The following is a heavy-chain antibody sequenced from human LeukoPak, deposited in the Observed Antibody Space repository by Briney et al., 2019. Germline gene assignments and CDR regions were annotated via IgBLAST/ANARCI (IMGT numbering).Heavy chain of an antibody. J-gene: IGHJ4*02. Sequence: PSETLSLTCTVSGGSISSSSYYWGWIRQPPGKGLEWIGSIYYSGSTYYNPSLKSRVTISVDTSKNQFSLKLSSVTAADTAVYYCARHMRVVRVPAANVFDYWGQGTLVTVSS. D-gene: IGHD2-2*01. CDR3: ARHMRVVRVPAANVFDY. CDR2: IYYSGST. CDR1: GGSISSSSYY. V-gene: IGHV4-39*01.